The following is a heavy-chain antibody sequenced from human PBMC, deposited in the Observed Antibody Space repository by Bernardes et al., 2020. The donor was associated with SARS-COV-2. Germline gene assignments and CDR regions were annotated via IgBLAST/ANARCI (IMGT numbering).Heavy chain of an antibody. V-gene: IGHV4-34*01. CDR2: INYSGTT. J-gene: IGHJ2*01. Sequence: DNLSLTCAVYGGSLSGYSWNWIRQPPGKGLAWIGEINYSGTTNYNPSLKGRVTISVDTSKNQFSLKLNSVTAADTAVYYCARAVWGIWHFDLWGRGNLVTVSS. D-gene: IGHD3-16*01. CDR1: GGSLSGYS. CDR3: ARAVWGIWHFDL.